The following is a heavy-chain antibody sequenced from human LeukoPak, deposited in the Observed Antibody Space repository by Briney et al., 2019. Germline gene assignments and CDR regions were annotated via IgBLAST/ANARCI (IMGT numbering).Heavy chain of an antibody. Sequence: SVKVSCKASGDTFSSYVITWVRQAPGQGLEWMGGIIPIFATRNYAQKFQGRVTITMDESTSTAYMELSSVTAADTAVYYCARLGLTIFGVVTIFDYWGQGTLVTVSS. V-gene: IGHV1-69*05. CDR1: GDTFSSYV. D-gene: IGHD3-3*01. CDR3: ARLGLTIFGVVTIFDY. J-gene: IGHJ4*02. CDR2: IIPIFATR.